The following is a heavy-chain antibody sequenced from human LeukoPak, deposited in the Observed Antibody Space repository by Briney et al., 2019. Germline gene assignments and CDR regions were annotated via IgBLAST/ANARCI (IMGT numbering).Heavy chain of an antibody. CDR1: GGSISSSNW. CDR3: ARGVAAAGTGFDY. CDR2: IYHRGST. D-gene: IGHD6-13*01. V-gene: IGHV4-4*02. J-gene: IGHJ4*02. Sequence: SETLSLTCAVSGGSISSSNWWSWVRQPPGKGLEWIGEIYHRGSTNYNPSLKSRVTISVDKSKNQFSLKLSSVTAADTAVYYCARGVAAAGTGFDYWGQGALVTVSS.